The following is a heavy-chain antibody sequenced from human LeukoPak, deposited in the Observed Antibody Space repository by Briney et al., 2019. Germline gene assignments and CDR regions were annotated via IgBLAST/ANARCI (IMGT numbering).Heavy chain of an antibody. J-gene: IGHJ6*03. D-gene: IGHD6-6*01. CDR3: ATQYSSSSQYYYYYYMDV. V-gene: IGHV4-61*01. CDR2: IYYSGST. CDR1: GGSISSSSYY. Sequence: SETLSLTCTVSGGSISSSSYYWSWIRQPPGKGLEWIGYIYYSGSTNYNPSLKSRVTISVDTSKNQFSLKLSSVTAADTAVYYCATQYSSSSQYYYYYYMDVWGKGTTVTVSS.